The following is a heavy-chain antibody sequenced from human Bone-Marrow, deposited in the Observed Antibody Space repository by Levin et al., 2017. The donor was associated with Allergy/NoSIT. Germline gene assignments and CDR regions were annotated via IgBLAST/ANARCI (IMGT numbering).Heavy chain of an antibody. CDR2: IVPMFGTA. J-gene: IGHJ4*02. D-gene: IGHD1-26*01. CDR3: AREMGHNPFFDY. V-gene: IGHV1-69*13. CDR1: GGTFSSYS. Sequence: SVKVSCKASGGTFSSYSFSWVRQAPGQGLEWMGGIVPMFGTANYAQKFQGRVTITAEESTTITIYMELSSLTSDDTAVYFCAREMGHNPFFDYWGQGTLVTVSS.